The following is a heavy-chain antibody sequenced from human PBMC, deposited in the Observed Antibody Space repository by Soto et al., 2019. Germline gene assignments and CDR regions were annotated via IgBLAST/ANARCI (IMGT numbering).Heavy chain of an antibody. CDR2: ISAYNGNT. CDR1: GYTFTSYG. V-gene: IGHV1-18*01. D-gene: IGHD3-10*01. CDR3: ARDSFNYYYGSGSFPGY. Sequence: ASVKVSCKASGYTFTSYGIIWVRQAPGQGLEWMGWISAYNGNTNYAQKLQGRVTMTTDTSTSTAYMELRSLRSDDTAVYYCARDSFNYYYGSGSFPGYWGQGTLVTVSS. J-gene: IGHJ4*02.